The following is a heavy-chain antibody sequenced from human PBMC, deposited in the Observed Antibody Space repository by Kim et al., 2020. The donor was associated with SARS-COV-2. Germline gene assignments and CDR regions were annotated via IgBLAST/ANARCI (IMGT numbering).Heavy chain of an antibody. V-gene: IGHV4-34*01. CDR2: INHSGST. CDR1: GGSFSGYY. J-gene: IGHJ4*02. CDR3: ARVVGVYVDY. D-gene: IGHD3-10*01. Sequence: SETLSLTCAVYGGSFSGYYWSWIRQPPGKGLEWIGEINHSGSTNYNPSLKSRVTISVDTSKNQFSLKLSSVTAADTAVYYCARVVGVYVDYWGQGTLVTVSS.